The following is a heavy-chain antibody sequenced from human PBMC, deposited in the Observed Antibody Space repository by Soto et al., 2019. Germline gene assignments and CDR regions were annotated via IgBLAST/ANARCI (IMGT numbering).Heavy chain of an antibody. CDR1: GDSISPHS. J-gene: IGHJ4*02. CDR2: IYYNGAT. Sequence: QVQLHESGPGLVKPSETLSITCTVSGDSISPHSWSWIRQPAGRGLEWLGYIYYNGATNFHPSLKSRLAMSVDTSKSELSLKLTSVTAEDTAIYFCVRGMDRKIGLSDLWGQGLLVTVAS. D-gene: IGHD2-8*01. CDR3: VRGMDRKIGLSDL. V-gene: IGHV4-59*11.